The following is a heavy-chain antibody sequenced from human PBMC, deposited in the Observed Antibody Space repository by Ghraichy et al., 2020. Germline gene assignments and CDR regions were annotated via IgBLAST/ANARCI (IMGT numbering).Heavy chain of an antibody. D-gene: IGHD3-3*01. CDR1: GFTFSGYW. J-gene: IGHJ6*02. CDR2: INTDGSTT. Sequence: GESLNISCAASGFTFSGYWMHWVRQAPGKGLVWVSRINTDGSTTTYADSVKGRFTISRDNAKNTLYLQMNSLTAEDTAVYYCARDIEYWSGYYHGMDVWGQGTTVTVSS. V-gene: IGHV3-74*01. CDR3: ARDIEYWSGYYHGMDV.